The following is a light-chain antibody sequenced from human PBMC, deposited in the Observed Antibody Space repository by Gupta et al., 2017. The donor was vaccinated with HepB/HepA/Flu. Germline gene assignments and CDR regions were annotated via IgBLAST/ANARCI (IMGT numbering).Light chain of an antibody. J-gene: IGLJ1*01. CDR3: SSYTAYNTYV. Sequence: QSALTQPPSVSGSPGQSVTISCTGASSDVGTYNRVSWYQQPPGTAPKLMIYEVSNRPSGVPGRFSGSKSGNTASLTISGLRAEDEADYYCSSYTAYNTYVFGTGTKVTVL. CDR1: SSDVGTYNR. V-gene: IGLV2-18*02. CDR2: EVS.